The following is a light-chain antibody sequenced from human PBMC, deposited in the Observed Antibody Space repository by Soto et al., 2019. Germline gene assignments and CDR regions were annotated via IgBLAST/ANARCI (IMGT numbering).Light chain of an antibody. J-gene: IGLJ1*01. V-gene: IGLV2-14*01. CDR2: EVS. CDR3: SSYTSSSTLDV. CDR1: SSDVGGYNY. Sequence: QSVLTQPASVSGSPGQSITISCTGTSSDVGGYNYVYWYQQHPGKAPKLMIYEVSNRPSGVSNRFSGSKSGNTASLTISGLQAEDEADYYCSSYTSSSTLDVFGTGTKVTVL.